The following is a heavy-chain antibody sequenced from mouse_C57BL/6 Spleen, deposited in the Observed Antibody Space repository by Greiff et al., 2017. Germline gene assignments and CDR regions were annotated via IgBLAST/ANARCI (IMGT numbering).Heavy chain of an antibody. CDR2: ISYDGSN. V-gene: IGHV3-6*01. Sequence: EVQLVESGPGLVKPSQSLSLTCSVTGYSITSGYYWNWIRQFPGNKLEWMGYISYDGSNNYNPSLKNRISITRDTSKNQFFLKLNSVTTEDTATYYCARGFYPYAMDYWGQGTSVTVSS. J-gene: IGHJ4*01. CDR1: GYSITSGYY. CDR3: ARGFYPYAMDY.